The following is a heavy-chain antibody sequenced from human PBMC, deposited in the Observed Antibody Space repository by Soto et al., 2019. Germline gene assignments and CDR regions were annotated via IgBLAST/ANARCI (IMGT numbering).Heavy chain of an antibody. CDR2: ISAYNGNT. V-gene: IGHV1-18*01. CDR1: GYTFTSYG. CDR3: AREYYYDSSGYYSVGWFDP. Sequence: GASVKVSCKASGYTFTSYGISWVRQAPGQGLEWMGWISAYNGNTNYAQKLQGRVTMTTDTSTSTAYMELRSLRSDDTAVYYCAREYYYDSSGYYSVGWFDPWGQGTLVTVSS. J-gene: IGHJ5*02. D-gene: IGHD3-22*01.